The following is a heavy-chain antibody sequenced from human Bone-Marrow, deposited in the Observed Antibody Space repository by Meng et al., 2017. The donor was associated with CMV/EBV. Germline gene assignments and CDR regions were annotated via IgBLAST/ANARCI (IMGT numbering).Heavy chain of an antibody. D-gene: IGHD3-3*01. V-gene: IGHV1-18*01. CDR3: AREILGGEVHWYFDL. CDR2: ISAYNGNT. J-gene: IGHJ2*01. CDR1: GYTFTSYG. Sequence: ASVKVSCKASGYTFTSYGISWVRQAPGQGLEWMGWISAYNGNTNYAQKLQGRVTMTTDTSTSTAYMELRSLRSDDTAVYYCAREILGGEVHWYFDLWGRGTLVTVSS.